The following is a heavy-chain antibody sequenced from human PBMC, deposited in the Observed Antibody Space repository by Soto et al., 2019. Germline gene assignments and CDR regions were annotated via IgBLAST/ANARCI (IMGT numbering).Heavy chain of an antibody. D-gene: IGHD3-22*01. CDR1: GGSFGGYY. CDR3: ARGIWTYYYDSSGYYGYYFDY. CDR2: INHSGST. V-gene: IGHV4-34*01. Sequence: SETLSLTCAVYGGSFGGYYWSWVRQRPGKGLEWIGEINHSGSTNYNPSLKSRVTISVDTSKNQFSLKLSSVTAADTAVYYCARGIWTYYYDSSGYYGYYFDYWGQGTLVTVSS. J-gene: IGHJ4*02.